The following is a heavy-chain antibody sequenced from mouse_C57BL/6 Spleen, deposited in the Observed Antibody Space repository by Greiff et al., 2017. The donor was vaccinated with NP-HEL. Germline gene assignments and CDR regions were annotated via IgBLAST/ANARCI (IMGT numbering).Heavy chain of an antibody. Sequence: EVNLVESGGGLVQPGGSLSLSCAASGFTFTDYYMSWVRQPPGKALEWLGFIRNKANGYTTEYSASVKGRFTISRDNSQSILYLQMNALRAEDSATYYCARYIPKTGYFDYWGQGTTLTVSS. CDR2: IRNKANGYTT. D-gene: IGHD4-1*01. J-gene: IGHJ2*01. CDR1: GFTFTDYY. V-gene: IGHV7-3*01. CDR3: ARYIPKTGYFDY.